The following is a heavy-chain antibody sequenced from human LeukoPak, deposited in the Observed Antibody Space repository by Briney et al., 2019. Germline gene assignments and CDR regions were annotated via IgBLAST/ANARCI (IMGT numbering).Heavy chain of an antibody. J-gene: IGHJ4*02. CDR3: AKRGIVIRAVIIVGFRKEAYYFDY. Sequence: GGSLRLSCAVSGITLSNYGMSWVRQAPGKGLEWVAGISDSGGSTNYADSVKGRFTISRDKPKNTLYLQMNSLRAEDTAVYFCAKRGIVIRAVIIVGFRKEAYYFDYWGQGALVTVSS. CDR1: GITLSNYG. CDR2: ISDSGGST. V-gene: IGHV3-23*01. D-gene: IGHD3-10*01.